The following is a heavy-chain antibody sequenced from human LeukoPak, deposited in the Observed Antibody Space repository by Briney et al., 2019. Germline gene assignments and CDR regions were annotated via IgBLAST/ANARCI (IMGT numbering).Heavy chain of an antibody. V-gene: IGHV3-23*01. CDR2: IGSSGGTT. D-gene: IGHD4-17*01. CDR1: GFTFSNYA. CDR3: AKKTSEYGDAPSPDY. J-gene: IGHJ4*02. Sequence: GGSLRLSCAASGFTFSNYAMSWVRQAPGKGLEWVSGIGSSGGTTYYADSVRGRFTISRDNSKNTLHLQMNSLRAEDAAVYYCAKKTSEYGDAPSPDYWGQGILVTVSS.